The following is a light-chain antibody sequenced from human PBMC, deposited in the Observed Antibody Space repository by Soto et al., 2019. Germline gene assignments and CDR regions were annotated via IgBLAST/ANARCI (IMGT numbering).Light chain of an antibody. Sequence: IQWTQSPSSLSASVGDRVTITCRASQGISSRLAWYQQKPGKAPKLLIYAASSLQSGVPSRFSGSDSGTDFTLTISSLQPEDFATYYCQQANSFPLTFGGGTKVDIK. J-gene: IGKJ4*01. CDR1: QGISSR. V-gene: IGKV1-12*01. CDR2: AAS. CDR3: QQANSFPLT.